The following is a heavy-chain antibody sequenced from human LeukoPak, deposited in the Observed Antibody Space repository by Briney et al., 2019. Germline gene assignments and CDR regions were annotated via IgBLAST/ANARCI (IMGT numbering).Heavy chain of an antibody. CDR2: IIQDGSEK. CDR1: GFTFSSFW. Sequence: GGSLRLSCAASGFTFSSFWMSWVRQAPGKGLEWVAKIIQDGSEKYYVDSVKGRFTISRDNAKNPLYLQMNSLRAEDTAVYYCARDSPGIMIFGVVTPNGGQGTLVTVSS. J-gene: IGHJ4*02. V-gene: IGHV3-7*05. D-gene: IGHD3-3*01. CDR3: ARDSPGIMIFGVVTPN.